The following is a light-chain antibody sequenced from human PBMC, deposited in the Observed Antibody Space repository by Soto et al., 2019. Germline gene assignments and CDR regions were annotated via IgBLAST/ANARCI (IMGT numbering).Light chain of an antibody. CDR1: NSNIGSDI. J-gene: IGLJ1*01. V-gene: IGLV1-44*01. Sequence: QSVLTQPPSASGNPGQRATISCCGSNSNIGSDIVNCYQLLPGAAPEVLINTTNQRPSGVPERFSGSKSGTSASLAISGLQSEDEANSSCATLDGGLTGPVVYRTGPKVTVL. CDR2: TTN. CDR3: ATLDGGLTGPVV.